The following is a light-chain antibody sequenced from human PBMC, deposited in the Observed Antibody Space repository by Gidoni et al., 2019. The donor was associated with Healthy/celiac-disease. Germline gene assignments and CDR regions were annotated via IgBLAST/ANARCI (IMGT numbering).Light chain of an antibody. CDR2: GAS. Sequence: EIVLTQSPGTLSLSPGERATLSCRASQSVSSSYLAWYQQKPGQAPRLLIYGASSRATGIPDRFSSSGSGTDFTLTISRLEPEDFAVYYCQQYGSSPQYTFGQGTKLEIK. CDR3: QQYGSSPQYT. V-gene: IGKV3-20*01. CDR1: QSVSSSY. J-gene: IGKJ2*01.